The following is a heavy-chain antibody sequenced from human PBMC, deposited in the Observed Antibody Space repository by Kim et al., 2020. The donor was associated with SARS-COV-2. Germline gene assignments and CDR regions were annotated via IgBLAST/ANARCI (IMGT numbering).Heavy chain of an antibody. Sequence: GGSLRLSCAASGFTFSSYDMHWVRQATGKGLEWVSAIGGAGDPYYPDSVKGRFTISRENAKNSLYLQMNSLRTGDTAVYYCARAGGYSSGWFRDWYFDLWGRGTLVTVSS. CDR2: IGGAGDP. D-gene: IGHD6-19*01. J-gene: IGHJ2*01. CDR3: ARAGGYSSGWFRDWYFDL. CDR1: GFTFSSYD. V-gene: IGHV3-13*05.